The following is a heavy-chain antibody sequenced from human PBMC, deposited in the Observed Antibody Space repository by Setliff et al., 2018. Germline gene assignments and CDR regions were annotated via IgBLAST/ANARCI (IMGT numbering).Heavy chain of an antibody. D-gene: IGHD3-10*01. J-gene: IGHJ4*02. Sequence: SETLSLTCTVSGGSISSSSCQWGWVRQTPGKGLEWIGSIYYSGTAYYNPSLKSRVTISVDTSKNQFSLQVTSVTATDTAIYYCARHQFVGGYYGSVTYRHFDYWGQGILVTVSS. CDR2: IYYSGTA. CDR3: ARHQFVGGYYGSVTYRHFDY. V-gene: IGHV4-39*01. CDR1: GGSISSSSCQ.